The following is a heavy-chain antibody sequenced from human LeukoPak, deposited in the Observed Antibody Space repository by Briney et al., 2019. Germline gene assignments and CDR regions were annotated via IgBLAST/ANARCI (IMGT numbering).Heavy chain of an antibody. CDR2: ISSSSSYI. Sequence: PGGSLRLSCAASGFTFSSYTMNWVRQAPGKGLEWVSSISSSSSYIYYADSMKGRFTISRDNAKNSLHLQMNSLRAEDTAVYYCARDSEWGLQRSDYWGQGTLVTVSS. CDR3: ARDSEWGLQRSDY. CDR1: GFTFSSYT. V-gene: IGHV3-21*04. D-gene: IGHD1-26*01. J-gene: IGHJ4*02.